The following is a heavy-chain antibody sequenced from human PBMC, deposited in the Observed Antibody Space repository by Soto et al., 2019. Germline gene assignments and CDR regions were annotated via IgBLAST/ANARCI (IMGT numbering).Heavy chain of an antibody. Sequence: GGSLRLSCAASGFSVSGSYMGWVRQAPGKGLEWVSVIYRGGGTYYVDSVKGRFTISRDNAKNTLYLQMNSLRVEDTAMYYCARDVQLQSFDYWGQGALVTVSS. CDR3: ARDVQLQSFDY. V-gene: IGHV3-53*01. J-gene: IGHJ4*02. CDR1: GFSVSGSY. CDR2: IYRGGGT. D-gene: IGHD5-18*01.